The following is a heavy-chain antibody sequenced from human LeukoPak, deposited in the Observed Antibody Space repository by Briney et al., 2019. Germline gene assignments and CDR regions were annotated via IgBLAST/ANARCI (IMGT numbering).Heavy chain of an antibody. V-gene: IGHV1-46*01. Sequence: ASVKVSCKASGYIFTGYCMHWVRQAPGQGLEWMGIINPSGGTTSYAQKFQGRVTMTRDTSISTAYMELSRLRSDDTAVYYCARSEAGYSSSWSGYWGQGTLVTVSS. CDR1: GYIFTGYC. CDR2: INPSGGTT. CDR3: ARSEAGYSSSWSGY. D-gene: IGHD6-13*01. J-gene: IGHJ4*02.